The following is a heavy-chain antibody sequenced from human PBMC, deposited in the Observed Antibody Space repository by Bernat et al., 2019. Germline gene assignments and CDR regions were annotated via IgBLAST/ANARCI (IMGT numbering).Heavy chain of an antibody. Sequence: VQLVETGGGLIQPGGSLRLSCAASGFTFSSYGMHWVRQAPGKGLEWVAVISYDGSNKYYADSVKGRFTISRDNSKNTLYLQMNSLRAEDTAVYYCAKDLYYYDSSGYRSTDYYGMDVWGQGTTVTVSS. CDR2: ISYDGSNK. CDR1: GFTFSSYG. D-gene: IGHD3-22*01. J-gene: IGHJ6*02. CDR3: AKDLYYYDSSGYRSTDYYGMDV. V-gene: IGHV3-30*18.